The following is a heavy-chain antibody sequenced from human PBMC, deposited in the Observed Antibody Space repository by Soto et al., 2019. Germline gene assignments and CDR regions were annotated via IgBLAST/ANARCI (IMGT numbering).Heavy chain of an antibody. V-gene: IGHV3-23*01. Sequence: EVLLLESGGGLVQPGRSLGLSCVASGFTFSTYAMSWVRQTPGKGLEWVSTISGSGTSADYGDSVKGRFTISRDNSKNTLYLQMDSLRAEDTAVYYCAKVQRTSGWEYYFDYWGQGALVTVSS. J-gene: IGHJ4*02. CDR3: AKVQRTSGWEYYFDY. D-gene: IGHD6-19*01. CDR1: GFTFSTYA. CDR2: ISGSGTSA.